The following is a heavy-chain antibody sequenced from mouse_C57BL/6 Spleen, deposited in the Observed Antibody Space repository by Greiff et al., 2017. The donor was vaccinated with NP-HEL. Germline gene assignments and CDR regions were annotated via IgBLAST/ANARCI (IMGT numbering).Heavy chain of an antibody. J-gene: IGHJ2*01. Sequence: QVQLQQPGAELVRPGSSVKLSCKASGYTFTSYWMHWVKQRPIQGLEWIGNIDPSDSETNYNQKFKDKATLTVDKSSSTAYMRLRSLTSEDSAVYYCARGWVDYWGQGTTLTVSS. CDR1: GYTFTSYW. CDR2: IDPSDSET. D-gene: IGHD1-1*02. CDR3: ARGWVDY. V-gene: IGHV1-52*01.